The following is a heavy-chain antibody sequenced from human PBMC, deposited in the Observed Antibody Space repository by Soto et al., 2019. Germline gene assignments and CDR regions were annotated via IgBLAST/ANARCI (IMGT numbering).Heavy chain of an antibody. CDR2: VNPGDSDI. J-gene: IGHJ6*02. D-gene: IGHD4-4*01. Sequence: ESLKISCKASGYSFTTYWIAWVRQMPGKGLEWMGIVNPGDSDIRYSPSFQGQVTTSADNSISTAYLQWSSLKASDTAMYYCARHEQFYYYYYGMDVWGQGTAVTVSS. CDR1: GYSFTTYW. CDR3: ARHEQFYYYYYGMDV. V-gene: IGHV5-51*01.